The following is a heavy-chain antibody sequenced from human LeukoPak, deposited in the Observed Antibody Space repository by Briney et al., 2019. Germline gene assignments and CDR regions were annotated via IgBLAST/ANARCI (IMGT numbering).Heavy chain of an antibody. CDR2: IDANGSSA. Sequence: GGSLRLSCAASGITFNYYWMHWVRQAPGKRLVWVSRIDANGSSASYADSVKGRFTISRDNAKNTLYLQMNSLRAEDTAVYYCTREGGYDPFEYWGQGTLVTVSS. V-gene: IGHV3-74*01. J-gene: IGHJ4*02. CDR1: GITFNYYW. CDR3: TREGGYDPFEY. D-gene: IGHD5-12*01.